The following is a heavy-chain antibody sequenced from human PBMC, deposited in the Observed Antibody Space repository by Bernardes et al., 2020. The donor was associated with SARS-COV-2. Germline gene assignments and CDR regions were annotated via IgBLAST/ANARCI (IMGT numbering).Heavy chain of an antibody. CDR1: GGSISSSSYY. CDR3: ARHFASEVPAAPLLWLLYCGGDCYSCNVGMDV. CDR2: IYYSGST. J-gene: IGHJ6*02. Sequence: SETLSLTCTVSGGSISSSSYYWGWIRQPPGKGLEWIGSIYYSGSTYYNPSLKSRVTISVDTSKNQFSLKLSTVTAADTAVYYCARHFASEVPAAPLLWLLYCGGDCYSCNVGMDVWGQGTTVTVSS. D-gene: IGHD2-21*02. V-gene: IGHV4-39*01.